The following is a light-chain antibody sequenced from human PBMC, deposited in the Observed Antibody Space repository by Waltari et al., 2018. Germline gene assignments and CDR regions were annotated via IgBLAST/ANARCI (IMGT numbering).Light chain of an antibody. J-gene: IGLJ2*01. CDR2: KDT. V-gene: IGLV3-25*03. Sequence: SFVLTQPPSLSVSPGQTAKITCSADVLPKQFAYRYLQKPGQAPLLLLHKDTQRPSRVPELFSGSNSGTTVTLTISGVQAEDEADYYCQSADKTGSHVVFGGGTKLTVL. CDR1: VLPKQF. CDR3: QSADKTGSHVV.